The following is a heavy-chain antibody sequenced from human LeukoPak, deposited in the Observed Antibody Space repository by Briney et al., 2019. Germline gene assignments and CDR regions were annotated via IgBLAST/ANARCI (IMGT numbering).Heavy chain of an antibody. V-gene: IGHV4-30-4*01. CDR1: GGSISSGDYY. CDR3: ARGESVAHSSGYYYLRY. CDR2: IYYSGST. J-gene: IGHJ4*02. Sequence: PSQTLSLTCTVSGGSISSGDYYWSWIRQPPGKGLEWIGYIYYSGSTYYNPSLKSRVTISVDTSKNQSSLKLSSVTAADTAVYYCARGESVAHSSGYYYLRYWGQGTLVTVSS. D-gene: IGHD3-22*01.